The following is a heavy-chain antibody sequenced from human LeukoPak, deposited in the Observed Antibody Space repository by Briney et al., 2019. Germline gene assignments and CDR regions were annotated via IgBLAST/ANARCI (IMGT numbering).Heavy chain of an antibody. CDR2: INSDGGST. CDR1: GFTFTSNW. V-gene: IGHV3-74*01. Sequence: PGGSLRLSSAASGFTFTSNWMHWVRQGPGKGLVWVSRINSDGGSTSYADSVMGRFTISRDNAKNTLYLQMNSLRADDTAVYYCARALGYCSGGSCRIRAFDIWGQGTMVTVSS. J-gene: IGHJ3*02. D-gene: IGHD2-15*01. CDR3: ARALGYCSGGSCRIRAFDI.